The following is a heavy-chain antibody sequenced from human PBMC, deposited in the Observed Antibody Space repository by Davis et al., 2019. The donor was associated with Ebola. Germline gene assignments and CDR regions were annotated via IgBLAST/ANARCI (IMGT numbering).Heavy chain of an antibody. CDR2: INHSGTT. J-gene: IGHJ6*03. CDR3: ARRGGDFCSGATCQSSYYSYYMDV. V-gene: IGHV4-34*01. D-gene: IGHD2-15*01. Sequence: SETLSLTCSVSGGSMSSFYWSWIRKPPGKGLEWIGEINHSGTTNYNPSLKSRVTISVDTSKNQFSLKLTSVTAADTAVYYCARRGGDFCSGATCQSSYYSYYMDVWGKGTTVTVSS. CDR1: GGSMSSFY.